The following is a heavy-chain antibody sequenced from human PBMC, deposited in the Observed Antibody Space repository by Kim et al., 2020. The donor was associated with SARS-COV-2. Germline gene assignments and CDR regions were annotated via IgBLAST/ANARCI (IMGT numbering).Heavy chain of an antibody. CDR3: ARDERSSGSSRLDY. CDR2: IWYDGSNK. J-gene: IGHJ4*02. CDR1: GFTFSSYG. D-gene: IGHD1-26*01. V-gene: IGHV3-33*01. Sequence: GGSLRLSCAASGFTFSSYGMHWVRQAPGKGLEWVAVIWYDGSNKYYADSVKGRFTISRDNSKNTLYLQMNSLRAEDTAVYYCARDERSSGSSRLDYWGQGTLVTVSS.